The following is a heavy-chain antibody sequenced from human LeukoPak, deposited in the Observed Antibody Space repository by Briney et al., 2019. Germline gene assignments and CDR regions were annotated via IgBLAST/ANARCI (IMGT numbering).Heavy chain of an antibody. D-gene: IGHD6-13*01. Sequence: SETLSLTCTVSGGSISSSSYYWGWIRQPPGKGLEWIGSIYYSGSTYYNPSLKSRVTISVDTSKNQFSLKLSSVTAADTAVYYCARDWGDSSSWCPLWYFDLWGRGTLVTVSS. J-gene: IGHJ2*01. CDR1: GGSISSSSYY. V-gene: IGHV4-39*07. CDR2: IYYSGST. CDR3: ARDWGDSSSWCPLWYFDL.